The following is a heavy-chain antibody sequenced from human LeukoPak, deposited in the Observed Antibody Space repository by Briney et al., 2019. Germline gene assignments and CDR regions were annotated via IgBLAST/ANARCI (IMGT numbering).Heavy chain of an antibody. D-gene: IGHD4-23*01. CDR1: GFTFSDYY. CDR2: ISSSGSTI. CDR3: ARHAIPGGNSYYYYYYMDV. V-gene: IGHV3-11*01. Sequence: GPLRLSCAASGFTFSDYYMSWIRQAPGKGLEWVSYISSSGSTIYYADSVKGRFTISRDNAKNSLYLQMNSLRAEDTAVYYCARHAIPGGNSYYYYYYMDVWGKGTTVTISS. J-gene: IGHJ6*03.